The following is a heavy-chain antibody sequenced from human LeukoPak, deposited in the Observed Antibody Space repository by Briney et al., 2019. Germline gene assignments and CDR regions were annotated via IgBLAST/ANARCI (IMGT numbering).Heavy chain of an antibody. CDR3: AKAIRVVDDAFDI. J-gene: IGHJ3*02. V-gene: IGHV3-21*04. CDR2: ISSSSSYI. CDR1: GFTFSSYS. D-gene: IGHD2-2*01. Sequence: PGGSLRLSCAASGFTFSSYSMNWVRQAPGKGLEWVSSISSSSSYIYYADSVKGRFTISRDNAKNTLYLQMNSLRAEDTAVYYCAKAIRVVDDAFDIWGQGTMVTVSS.